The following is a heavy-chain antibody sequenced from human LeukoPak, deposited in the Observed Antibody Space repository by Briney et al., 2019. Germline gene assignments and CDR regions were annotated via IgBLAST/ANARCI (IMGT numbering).Heavy chain of an antibody. V-gene: IGHV4-38-2*02. D-gene: IGHD3-22*01. Sequence: SETLSLTCTVSGYSISSGYYWGWIRPPPGKGLEWIGSIYHSGSTYYNPSLKSRVTISVDTSKNNFSLKLSSVTAADTAVYYCARGPSFYDGSGSDAFDIWGQGTMVTVSS. CDR1: GYSISSGYY. J-gene: IGHJ3*02. CDR3: ARGPSFYDGSGSDAFDI. CDR2: IYHSGST.